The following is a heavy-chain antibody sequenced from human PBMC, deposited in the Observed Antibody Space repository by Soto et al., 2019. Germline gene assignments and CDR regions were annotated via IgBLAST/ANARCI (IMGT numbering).Heavy chain of an antibody. D-gene: IGHD3-10*01. V-gene: IGHV3-23*01. CDR2: ISGSGGST. CDR1: GFTFSSYA. Sequence: GGSLRLSCAASGFTFSSYAMSWVRQAPGKGLEWVSAISGSGGSTYYADSVKGRFTISRDNSKNTLYLQMNSLRAEDTAVYYCANAYGSGSYYNVGGEHGFDYWGQGTLVTVSS. CDR3: ANAYGSGSYYNVGGEHGFDY. J-gene: IGHJ4*02.